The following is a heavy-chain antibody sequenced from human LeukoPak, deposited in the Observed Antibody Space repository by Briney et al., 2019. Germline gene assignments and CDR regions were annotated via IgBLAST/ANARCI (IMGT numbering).Heavy chain of an antibody. CDR1: GFTFSNYG. V-gene: IGHV3-33*01. Sequence: GGSLRLSCAASGFTFSNYGMHWVRQAPGKGLEWVAVIWYDGSNKYYADSVKGRFTISRDNSKNTLYLQMNSLRAEDTAVYYCARDRIAVAGYYFDYWGQGTLVTVSS. J-gene: IGHJ4*02. CDR2: IWYDGSNK. D-gene: IGHD6-19*01. CDR3: ARDRIAVAGYYFDY.